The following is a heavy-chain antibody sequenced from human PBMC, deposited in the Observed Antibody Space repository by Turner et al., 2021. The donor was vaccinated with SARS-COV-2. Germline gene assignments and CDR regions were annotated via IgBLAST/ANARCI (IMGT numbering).Heavy chain of an antibody. V-gene: IGHV4-34*01. CDR1: GGSFSGYW. Sequence: QVQLQQWGTGLLKPSETLSLTCAVSGGSFSGYWWTWIRQPPGKGLEWIGEINQRGSTNYNPSLKSRVTRSVDTSKSQFSLKLSAVTAADTAGYYCAKRRGYCDSTGCNYGMDVWGQGTTVTVSS. J-gene: IGHJ6*02. D-gene: IGHD2-2*01. CDR3: AKRRGYCDSTGCNYGMDV. CDR2: INQRGST.